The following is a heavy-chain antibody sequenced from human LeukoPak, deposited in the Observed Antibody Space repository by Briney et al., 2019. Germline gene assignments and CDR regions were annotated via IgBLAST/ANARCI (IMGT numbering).Heavy chain of an antibody. Sequence: GASVKVSCKVSGYTLTELSMHWVRQAPGKGLEWMGWINPNSGGTNYAQKFQGRVTMTRDTSISTAYMELSRLRSDDTAVYYCARTTRASSWGQGTLVTVSS. CDR3: ARTTRASS. V-gene: IGHV1-2*02. CDR1: GYTLTELS. D-gene: IGHD4-11*01. CDR2: INPNSGGT. J-gene: IGHJ4*02.